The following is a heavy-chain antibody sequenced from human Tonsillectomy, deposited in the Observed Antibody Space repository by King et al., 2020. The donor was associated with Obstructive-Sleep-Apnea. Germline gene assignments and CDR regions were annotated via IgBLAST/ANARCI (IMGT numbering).Heavy chain of an antibody. CDR2: IPDDGSSK. CDR3: AKDRDSYGTYGMDV. D-gene: IGHD5-18*01. V-gene: IGHV3-30*18. J-gene: IGHJ6*02. Sequence: VQLVESGGGVVQPGRSLRLSCAASGFTFSSYGMHWVRQAPGKGLEWVAVIPDDGSSKYYADSVKGRFTISRDNSKNTLYLQMNSLRGEDTAVYYCAKDRDSYGTYGMDVWGQGTTVTVSS. CDR1: GFTFSSYG.